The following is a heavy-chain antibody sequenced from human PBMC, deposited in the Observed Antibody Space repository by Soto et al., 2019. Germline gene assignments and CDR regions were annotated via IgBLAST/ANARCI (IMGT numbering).Heavy chain of an antibody. CDR2: ISYDGSNK. Sequence: GGSLRLSXAASGFTFSSYAMHWVRQAPGKGLEWVAVISYDGSNKYYADSVKGRFTISRDNSKNTLYLQMNSLRAEDTAVYYCARSGERVWFGELLLPYFDYWGQGTLVTVSS. CDR3: ARSGERVWFGELLLPYFDY. CDR1: GFTFSSYA. V-gene: IGHV3-30-3*01. J-gene: IGHJ4*02. D-gene: IGHD3-10*01.